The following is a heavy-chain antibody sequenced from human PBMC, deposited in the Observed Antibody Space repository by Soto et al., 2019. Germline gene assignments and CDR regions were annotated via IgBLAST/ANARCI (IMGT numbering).Heavy chain of an antibody. D-gene: IGHD4-4*01. CDR2: IYPGGSDT. CDR1: GYNFANYW. CDR3: ERHGLKGGPVTPLAVTTSSYYYGMDV. V-gene: IGHV5-51*01. Sequence: GESLKISCKASGYNFANYWIGWVRQMPGKGLEWVGIIYPGGSDTRYSPSFQGQVTISADKSTFTAYLQWSSLKASDTAMYYCERHGLKGGPVTPLAVTTSSYYYGMDVWGQGTTVTVSS. J-gene: IGHJ6*02.